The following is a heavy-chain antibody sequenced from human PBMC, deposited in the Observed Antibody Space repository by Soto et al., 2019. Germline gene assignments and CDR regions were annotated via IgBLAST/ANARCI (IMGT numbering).Heavy chain of an antibody. CDR2: ISRTSNHI. D-gene: IGHD3-10*01. Sequence: GGSLRLSCAASGFTFSNYNMNWVRQAPGKGLEWVSIISRTSNHIYYADSVKGRFTVSRDNAENSLYLQMNSLRAEDTAVYYCAKDRGRGSPVSGGMDVWGQGTTVTVLL. CDR1: GFTFSNYN. J-gene: IGHJ6*02. CDR3: AKDRGRGSPVSGGMDV. V-gene: IGHV3-21*01.